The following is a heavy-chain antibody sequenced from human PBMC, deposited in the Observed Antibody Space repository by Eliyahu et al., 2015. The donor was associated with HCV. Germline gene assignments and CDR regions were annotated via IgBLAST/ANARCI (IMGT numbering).Heavy chain of an antibody. D-gene: IGHD6-6*01. CDR3: ARSKADRAGTYFQRLYFYYSMDV. Sequence: QVQLVESGGGVVQPGRSLRLXCAASGFSXXRSXPMPWVXQAPGKGPEWVAVISYDGNNKNYADSVKGRFTISRENSMNTLYLQMNSLRPEDTAVYYCARSKADRAGTYFQRLYFYYSMDVWGQGTTVTVSS. V-gene: IGHV3-30-3*01. J-gene: IGHJ6*02. CDR2: ISYDGNNK. CDR1: GFSXXRSXP.